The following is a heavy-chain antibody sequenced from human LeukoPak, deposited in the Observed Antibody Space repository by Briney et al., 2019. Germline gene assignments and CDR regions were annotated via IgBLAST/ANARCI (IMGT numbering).Heavy chain of an antibody. V-gene: IGHV6-1*01. Sequence: SQTLSLTCAISGDSVSSKSAAWNWIRQSPSRGLEWLGRTYYRSKWFNDYAVSVKSRITINPDTPKNQFSLQLNSVTPEDTAVYYCARSRVRGSSGWYAADYWGQGTLVTVSS. CDR3: ARSRVRGSSGWYAADY. CDR1: GDSVSSKSAA. CDR2: TYYRSKWFN. D-gene: IGHD6-19*01. J-gene: IGHJ4*02.